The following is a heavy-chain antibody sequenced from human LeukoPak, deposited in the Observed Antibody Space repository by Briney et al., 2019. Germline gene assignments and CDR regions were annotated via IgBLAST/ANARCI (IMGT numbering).Heavy chain of an antibody. Sequence: PSETLSLTXTVSGGSIGSYYWSWIRQPPGKGLEWIGYIYYSGRTNYNPSLKSRVTISVDTSKNQFSLKLSSVTAADTAVYYCARVFNWGDFDYWGQGTLVTVSS. V-gene: IGHV4-59*01. J-gene: IGHJ4*02. D-gene: IGHD7-27*01. CDR3: ARVFNWGDFDY. CDR1: GGSIGSYY. CDR2: IYYSGRT.